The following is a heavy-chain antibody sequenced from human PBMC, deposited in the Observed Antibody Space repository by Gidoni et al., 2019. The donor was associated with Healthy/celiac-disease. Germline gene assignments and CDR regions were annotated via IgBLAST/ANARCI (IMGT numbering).Heavy chain of an antibody. CDR1: GFMFRGSA. Sequence: EVQPGASGGGLVHPGGALKRACAASGFMFRGSAMHWVRQDSGKGPEWVGRIRSKANSYATAYAASVKGRFTISRDDSKNTAYLQMNSLKTEDTAVYYCTRQGYYDILAGYQADYWGQGTLVTVSS. J-gene: IGHJ4*02. V-gene: IGHV3-73*02. D-gene: IGHD3-9*01. CDR3: TRQGYYDILAGYQADY. CDR2: IRSKANSYAT.